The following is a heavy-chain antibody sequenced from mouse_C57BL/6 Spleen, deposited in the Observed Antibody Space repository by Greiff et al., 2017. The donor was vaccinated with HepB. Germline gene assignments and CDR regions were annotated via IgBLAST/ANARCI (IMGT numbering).Heavy chain of an antibody. Sequence: QVQLQQSGAELARPGASVKMSCKASGYTFTSYTMHWVKQRPVQGLEWIGYINPSSGYTKYNQKFKDKATLTADKSSSTAYMQLSSLTSEDSAVYYCARSAYYSNWYFDVWGTGTTVTVSS. V-gene: IGHV1-4*01. CDR2: INPSSGYT. J-gene: IGHJ1*03. CDR3: ARSAYYSNWYFDV. D-gene: IGHD2-5*01. CDR1: GYTFTSYT.